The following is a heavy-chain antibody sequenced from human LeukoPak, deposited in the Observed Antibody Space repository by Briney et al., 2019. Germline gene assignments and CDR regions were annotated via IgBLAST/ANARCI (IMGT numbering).Heavy chain of an antibody. Sequence: SETLSLTCTVSGGSVSSGNYYWSWIRQPPGKGLEWIGYIYYSGSTNYNPSLKSRVTISVDTSKNQFSLKLSSVTAADTAVYYCARVRLRDAFDIWGQGTMVTVSS. CDR3: ARVRLRDAFDI. CDR1: GGSVSSGNYY. J-gene: IGHJ3*02. V-gene: IGHV4-61*01. CDR2: IYYSGST. D-gene: IGHD4-17*01.